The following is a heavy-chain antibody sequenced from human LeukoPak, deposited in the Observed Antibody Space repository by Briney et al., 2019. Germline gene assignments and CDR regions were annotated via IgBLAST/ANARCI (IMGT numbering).Heavy chain of an antibody. V-gene: IGHV4-34*01. J-gene: IGHJ6*02. Sequence: SETLSLTCAVYGGSFSGYYWSWIRQPPGKGLEWIGEINHSGSTNYNPSLKSRVTISVDTSKNQFSLKLSSVTAADTAVYYCVRGVAGPRRLLLSGGMDVWGQGTTVTVSS. CDR1: GGSFSGYY. CDR2: INHSGST. D-gene: IGHD2/OR15-2a*01. CDR3: VRGVAGPRRLLLSGGMDV.